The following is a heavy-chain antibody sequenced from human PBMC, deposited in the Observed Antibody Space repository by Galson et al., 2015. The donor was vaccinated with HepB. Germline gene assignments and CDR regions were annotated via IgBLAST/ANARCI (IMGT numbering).Heavy chain of an antibody. CDR2: IYYSGST. Sequence: ETLSLTCTVSGGSISSSSYYWGWIRQPPGKGLEWIGSIYYSGSTYYNPSLKSRVTISVDTSKNQFSLKLSSVTAADTAVYYCARHYYGSGYRFDPWGQGTLVTVSS. CDR1: GGSISSSSYY. J-gene: IGHJ5*02. CDR3: ARHYYGSGYRFDP. D-gene: IGHD3-10*01. V-gene: IGHV4-39*01.